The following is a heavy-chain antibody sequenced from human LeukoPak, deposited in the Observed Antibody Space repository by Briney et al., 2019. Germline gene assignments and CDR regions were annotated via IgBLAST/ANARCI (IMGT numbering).Heavy chain of an antibody. J-gene: IGHJ3*02. CDR1: GYSFTSYW. V-gene: IGHV5-10-1*01. Sequence: EESLKISCKGSGYSFTSYWITWVRQMPGKGLEWLGRNYPSDSDTKYSPSFQGHVTISADKSISAAYLQWSSLKASDTAVYYCARVHSGSYLHAFDIWGQGTMVTVS. CDR2: NYPSDSDT. D-gene: IGHD1-26*01. CDR3: ARVHSGSYLHAFDI.